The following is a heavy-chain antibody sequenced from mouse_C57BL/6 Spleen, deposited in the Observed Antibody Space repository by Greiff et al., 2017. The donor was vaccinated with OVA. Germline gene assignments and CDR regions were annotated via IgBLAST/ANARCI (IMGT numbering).Heavy chain of an antibody. Sequence: QVHVKQSGAELVRPGASVTLSCKASGYTFTDYDMHWVKQTPVHGLEWIGAIDPETGGTAYTQKFKGKAILTADKASSTAYMELRSLTSEDSAVYYCSRWSTGTGFAYWGQGTLVTVSA. CDR2: IDPETGGT. CDR1: GYTFTDYD. J-gene: IGHJ3*01. CDR3: SRWSTGTGFAY. D-gene: IGHD4-1*02. V-gene: IGHV1-15*01.